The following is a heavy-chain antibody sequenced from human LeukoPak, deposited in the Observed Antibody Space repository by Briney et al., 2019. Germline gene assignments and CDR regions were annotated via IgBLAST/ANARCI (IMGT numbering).Heavy chain of an antibody. CDR3: ARDARYYYGSGPQHMDY. V-gene: IGHV4-4*07. J-gene: IGHJ4*02. D-gene: IGHD3-10*01. CDR1: GGSISSYY. Sequence: SETLSLTCTVSGGSISSYYWSWIRHPAGKGLEWIGRIYTSGSTNYNPSLKSRVTMSVDTSKNQFSLKLSSVTAADTAVYYCARDARYYYGSGPQHMDYWGQGTLVTVSS. CDR2: IYTSGST.